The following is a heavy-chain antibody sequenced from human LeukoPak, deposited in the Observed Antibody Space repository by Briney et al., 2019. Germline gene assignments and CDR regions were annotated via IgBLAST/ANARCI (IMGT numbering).Heavy chain of an antibody. Sequence: SETLSLTCAVSRYSISSGYYWVWIRPPPGKGLEWVGTIYHSGTSYYNPSLKSRLTISVDTSKNQFSLKLSSVTAADTAAYYCARDIDYGGNSAFDYWGLGIVVTVSS. V-gene: IGHV4-38-2*02. CDR2: IYHSGTS. CDR3: ARDIDYGGNSAFDY. D-gene: IGHD4-23*01. CDR1: RYSISSGYY. J-gene: IGHJ4*02.